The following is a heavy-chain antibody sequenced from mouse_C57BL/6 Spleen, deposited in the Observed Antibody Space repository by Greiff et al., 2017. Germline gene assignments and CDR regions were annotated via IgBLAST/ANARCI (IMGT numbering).Heavy chain of an antibody. CDR2: ISSGSSTI. CDR3: LYAMDY. CDR1: GFTFSDYG. Sequence: EVKLVESGGGLVKPGGSLKLSCAASGFTFSDYGMYWVRQAPEKGLEWVAYISSGSSTIYYADTVKGRFTISRDNAKITLFLHMTSLRSEDTAMYYCLYAMDYWGQGTSVTVSS. V-gene: IGHV5-17*01. J-gene: IGHJ4*01.